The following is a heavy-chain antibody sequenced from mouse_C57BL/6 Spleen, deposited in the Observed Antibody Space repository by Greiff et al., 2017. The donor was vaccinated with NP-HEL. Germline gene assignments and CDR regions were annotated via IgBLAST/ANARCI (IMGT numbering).Heavy chain of an antibody. D-gene: IGHD2-4*01. J-gene: IGHJ4*01. CDR1: GYTFTSYW. CDR3: ARWGDYDSGMDY. CDR2: IHPSNGGT. V-gene: IGHV1-53*01. Sequence: QVQLKQPGTELVKPGASVKLSCKASGYTFTSYWMHWVKQRPGQGLEWIGHIHPSNGGTNSNEKFKSKATLTVDKSSSTAYMQLSSRTSEDSAVYYCARWGDYDSGMDYWGQGTSVTVSS.